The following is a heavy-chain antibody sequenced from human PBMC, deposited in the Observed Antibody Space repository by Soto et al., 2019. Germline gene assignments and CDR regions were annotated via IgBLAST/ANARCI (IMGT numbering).Heavy chain of an antibody. CDR1: GFTFSRYA. D-gene: IGHD4-4*01. V-gene: IGHV3-30*18. CDR3: AKTVRDYSDSPNDY. CDR2: ISYDGSTK. J-gene: IGHJ4*02. Sequence: QVQLVESGGGVVQPGRSLRLSCVVSGFTFSRYAMHWVRQAPGKGLEWVALISYDGSTKFYADSVKGRFTISRDNSKNRLYIHMDSLRPEDTAVYYCAKTVRDYSDSPNDYWGQGTRVTVSS.